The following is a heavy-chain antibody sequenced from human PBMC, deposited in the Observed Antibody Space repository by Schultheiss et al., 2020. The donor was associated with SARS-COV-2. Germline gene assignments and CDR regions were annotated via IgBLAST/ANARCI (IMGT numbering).Heavy chain of an antibody. D-gene: IGHD4-23*01. CDR2: IYTSGST. V-gene: IGHV4-61*02. J-gene: IGHJ4*02. Sequence: SETLSLTCTVSGGSISSSSYYWSWIRQPAGKGLEWIGRIYTSGSTNYNPSLKSRVTISVDTSKNQFSLKLSSVTAADTAVYYCAGVVTGNWGQGTLVTVAS. CDR3: AGVVTGN. CDR1: GGSISSSSYY.